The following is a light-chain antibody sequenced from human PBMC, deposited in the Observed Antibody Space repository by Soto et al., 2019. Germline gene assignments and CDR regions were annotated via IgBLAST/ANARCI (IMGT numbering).Light chain of an antibody. V-gene: IGKV4-1*01. CDR1: QSVLYTSNNLNY. J-gene: IGKJ4*01. CDR3: QQYYGAPLT. Sequence: DIVMTQSPDSLAVSLGERATINCKSSQSVLYTSNNLNYLAWYQQKPGQPPKLLIYWASTRESGVPDRFSGSGSGTDFTRTSSSLQAEDVAVYYCQQYYGAPLTFGGGTKVEIK. CDR2: WAS.